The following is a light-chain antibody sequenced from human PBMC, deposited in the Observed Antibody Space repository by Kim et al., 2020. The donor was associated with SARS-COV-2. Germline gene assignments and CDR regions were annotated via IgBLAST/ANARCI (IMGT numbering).Light chain of an antibody. V-gene: IGLV7-43*01. CDR2: STS. CDR1: TGAVTSGHY. CDR3: LLYYGGAQL. Sequence: QALVTQEPSLTVSPGGTVILTCASSTGAVTSGHYPNWIQQKPGQAPTALIHSTSDRHSWTPARFSGSLLGGKGALTLSGVQPEDEAEYYCLLYYGGAQLFGGGTKLTVL. J-gene: IGLJ3*02.